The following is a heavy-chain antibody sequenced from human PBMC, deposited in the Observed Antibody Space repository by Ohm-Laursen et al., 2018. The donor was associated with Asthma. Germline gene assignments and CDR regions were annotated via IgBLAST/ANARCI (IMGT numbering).Heavy chain of an antibody. D-gene: IGHD1-26*01. J-gene: IGHJ4*02. CDR1: GYSLSSYA. Sequence: ASVKVSCKPSGYSLSSYAISWVRQAPGQRPEWMGWIYIRNTNYAPKFRDRITLSTDASTNTAYMDLRSLRSDDTAVYYCVRDIVDRFDFWGQGSLIIVSS. CDR3: VRDIVDRFDF. V-gene: IGHV1-18*04. CDR2: IYIRNT.